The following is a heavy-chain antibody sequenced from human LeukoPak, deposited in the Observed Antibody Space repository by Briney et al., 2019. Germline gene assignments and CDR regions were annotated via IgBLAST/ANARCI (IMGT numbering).Heavy chain of an antibody. CDR1: GGSIGSYY. CDR2: VYYSGHT. V-gene: IGHV4-59*01. Sequence: SETLSLTCTVSGGSIGSYYWIWIRQPPGKGLEWIGYVYYSGHTNYNPSLKSRVTISVDTSKNQFFLKLRSVTAADTAVYYCARSKTREHSYDNSGYSFDKWGQGALVTVSS. CDR3: ARSKTREHSYDNSGYSFDK. D-gene: IGHD3-22*01. J-gene: IGHJ4*02.